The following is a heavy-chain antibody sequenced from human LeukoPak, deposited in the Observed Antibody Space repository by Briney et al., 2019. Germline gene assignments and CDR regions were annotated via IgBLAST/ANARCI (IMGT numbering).Heavy chain of an antibody. J-gene: IGHJ5*02. CDR1: GGTFSSYA. Sequence: ASVKVSCKASGGTFSSYAISWVRQAPGQGLEWMGIINPSGGSTSYAQKFQGRVTMTRDTSTSTVYMELSSLRSEDTAVYYCARQQLANWFDPWGQGTLVTVSS. CDR3: ARQQLANWFDP. CDR2: INPSGGST. V-gene: IGHV1-46*01. D-gene: IGHD6-13*01.